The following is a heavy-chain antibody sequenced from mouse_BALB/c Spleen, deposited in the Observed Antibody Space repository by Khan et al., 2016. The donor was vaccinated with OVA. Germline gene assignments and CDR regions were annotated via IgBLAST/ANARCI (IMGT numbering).Heavy chain of an antibody. V-gene: IGHV1-39*01. Sequence: VQLQQSGPELEKPGASVKISCKASGYSFTGYNMNWVKQSNGKSLEWIGNLDPYYGGATYNQKFKGKAPLTVDKSSRTAYMQLKSLTSEDSAVYSCTRVYGNYVRYYFDYWGQGTTLTVSS. CDR1: GYSFTGYN. CDR3: TRVYGNYVRYYFDY. D-gene: IGHD2-10*02. J-gene: IGHJ2*01. CDR2: LDPYYGGA.